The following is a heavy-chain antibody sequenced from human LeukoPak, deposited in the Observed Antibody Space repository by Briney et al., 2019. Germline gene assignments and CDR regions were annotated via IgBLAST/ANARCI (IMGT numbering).Heavy chain of an antibody. CDR1: GYSFTTYW. CDR2: IYPGDSDT. J-gene: IGHJ4*02. D-gene: IGHD2-15*01. Sequence: GESLKISRRGSGYSFTTYWIAWVRQMPGKGLEWMGIIYPGDSDTRHSPSFQGQVTISVAKSISTVYLQWSSLKASDTAMYYCARVATASFDQWGQGTLVTVSS. CDR3: ARVATASFDQ. V-gene: IGHV5-51*01.